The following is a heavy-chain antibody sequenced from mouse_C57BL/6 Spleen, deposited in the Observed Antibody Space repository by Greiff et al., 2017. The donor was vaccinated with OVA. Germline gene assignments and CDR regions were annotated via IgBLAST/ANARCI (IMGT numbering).Heavy chain of an antibody. CDR2: IRSKSNNYAT. CDR3: VRTSYYDYDGYYAMDY. D-gene: IGHD2-4*01. Sequence: EVKLMESGGGLVQPKGSLKLSCAASGFSFNTYAMNWVRQAPGKGLEWVARIRSKSNNYATYYADSVKDRFTISRDDSESMLYLQMNNLKTEDTAMYYCVRTSYYDYDGYYAMDYWGQGTSVTVSS. V-gene: IGHV10-1*01. J-gene: IGHJ4*01. CDR1: GFSFNTYA.